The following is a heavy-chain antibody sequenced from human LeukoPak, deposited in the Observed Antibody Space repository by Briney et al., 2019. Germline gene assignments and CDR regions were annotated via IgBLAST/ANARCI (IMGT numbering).Heavy chain of an antibody. Sequence: GGSLRLSCAASGFIFSRHWMAWVRQAPGKGLEWVANIKQDGSQYNYLDTVKGRFTISRDNAKSSLYLQMNSLRVEDTAVYYCVRGGYYLDYRGQGTLVTVSS. CDR1: GFIFSRHW. CDR2: IKQDGSQY. D-gene: IGHD3-16*01. V-gene: IGHV3-7*04. J-gene: IGHJ4*02. CDR3: VRGGYYLDY.